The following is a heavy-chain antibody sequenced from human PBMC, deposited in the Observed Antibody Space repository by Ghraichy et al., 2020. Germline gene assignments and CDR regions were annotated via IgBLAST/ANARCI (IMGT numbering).Heavy chain of an antibody. J-gene: IGHJ6*03. Sequence: AGSLRLSCAASGFTFSSYSMNWVRQAPGKGLEWVSYISSSSSTIYYADSVKGRFTISRDNAKNSLYLQMNSLRAEDTAVYYCARDLPLYGGYYYYYYMDVWGKGTTVTVSS. D-gene: IGHD3-16*01. V-gene: IGHV3-48*01. CDR2: ISSSSSTI. CDR3: ARDLPLYGGYYYYYYMDV. CDR1: GFTFSSYS.